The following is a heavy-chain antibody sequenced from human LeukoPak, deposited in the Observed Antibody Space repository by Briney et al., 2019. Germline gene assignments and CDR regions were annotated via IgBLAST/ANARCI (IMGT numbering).Heavy chain of an antibody. CDR2: ISGSGGST. CDR3: AKDAPPYDSSGYYADY. Sequence: GGSLRLSCAASGFTFSSYGMSWVRQAPGKGLEWVSAISGSGGSTYYADSVKGRFTISRDNSKNTLYLQMNSLRAEDTAVYYCAKDAPPYDSSGYYADYWGQGTLVTVSS. D-gene: IGHD3-22*01. CDR1: GFTFSSYG. V-gene: IGHV3-23*01. J-gene: IGHJ4*02.